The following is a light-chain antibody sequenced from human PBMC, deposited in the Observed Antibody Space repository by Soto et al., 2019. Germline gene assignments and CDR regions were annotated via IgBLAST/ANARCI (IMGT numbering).Light chain of an antibody. J-gene: IGKJ1*01. CDR2: GAS. CDR3: QQYGSSGWT. V-gene: IGKV3-20*01. CDR1: RSVSSSY. Sequence: EVVLTQSPGTLSLSPGERATLSCGASRSVSSSYLAWYQQKPGQAPRLLIYGASSRATGIPDRFGGSGSGTDFTLTISRLQAEDFAVYYCQQYGSSGWTFGQGTKVEIK.